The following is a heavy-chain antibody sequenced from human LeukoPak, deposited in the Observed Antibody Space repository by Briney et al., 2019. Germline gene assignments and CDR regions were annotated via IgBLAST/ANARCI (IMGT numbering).Heavy chain of an antibody. J-gene: IGHJ4*02. CDR3: ARSQSSSLIDY. D-gene: IGHD6-13*01. CDR2: IWYDGTSK. CDR1: GFSLSAYG. Sequence: PGGSLRLSCAASGFSLSAYGVRWVRQAPGKGLEWVAVIWYDGTSKDCADSVKGRFTFSRDNSKNTLYLQMNSLTVEDTAVYYCARSQSSSLIDYWGQGTLVTVSS. V-gene: IGHV3-33*01.